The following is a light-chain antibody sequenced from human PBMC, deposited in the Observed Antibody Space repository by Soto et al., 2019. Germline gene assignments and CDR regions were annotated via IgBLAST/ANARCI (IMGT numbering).Light chain of an antibody. V-gene: IGKV3-20*01. Sequence: EIVLTQSPGTLSLSPGERATLSCRASQSVSSSYLAWHQQKPGQAPRLLIYDASSRATGIPDRFSGSGSGTDVTLTISRLEPEDFAVYYCQQYGSSPYPFGQGTKLELK. CDR3: QQYGSSPYP. CDR1: QSVSSSY. CDR2: DAS. J-gene: IGKJ2*01.